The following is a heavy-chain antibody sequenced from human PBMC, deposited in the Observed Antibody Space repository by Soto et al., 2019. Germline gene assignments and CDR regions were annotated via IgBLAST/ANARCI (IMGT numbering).Heavy chain of an antibody. CDR2: ISAYNGNT. D-gene: IGHD6-13*01. Sequence: ASVKVSCKASGYTFTSYGISWVRQAPGQGLEWMGWISAYNGNTNYAQKLQGRVTMTADTSTSTAYMELRSLRSDDTAVYYCATRSVQSSCWNYFTTYGIDVLGQGNTVTISS. CDR3: ATRSVQSSCWNYFTTYGIDV. CDR1: GYTFTSYG. V-gene: IGHV1-18*01. J-gene: IGHJ6*02.